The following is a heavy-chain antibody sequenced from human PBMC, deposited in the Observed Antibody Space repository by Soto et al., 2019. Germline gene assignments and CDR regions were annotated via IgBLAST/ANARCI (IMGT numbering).Heavy chain of an antibody. CDR2: IYWDDDK. CDR3: ARLVVAGITYYFDS. D-gene: IGHD6-19*01. CDR1: GFSLSSSGVG. V-gene: IGHV2-5*02. Sequence: QITLKESGPSLLRPTQTLTLTCTYSGFSLSSSGVGVGWVRQPPGKALEWLTVIYWDDDKRNNLFPKTRLTITNDTSKNQLVLTMTNMDPADTATYYCARLVVAGITYYFDSWGQGTLVIVSS. J-gene: IGHJ4*02.